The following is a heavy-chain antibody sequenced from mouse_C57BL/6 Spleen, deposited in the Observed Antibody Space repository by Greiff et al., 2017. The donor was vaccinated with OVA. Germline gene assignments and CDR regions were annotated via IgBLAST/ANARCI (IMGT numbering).Heavy chain of an antibody. D-gene: IGHD2-13*01. Sequence: QVQLKESGPELVKPGASVKISCKASGYAFSSSWMNWVKQRPGKGLEWIGRIYPGDGDTNYNGKFKGKATLTADKSSSTAYMQLSSLTSEDSSVYFCARDGDSDHWDLDVWGTGTTVTVSS. V-gene: IGHV1-82*01. CDR2: IYPGDGDT. CDR1: GYAFSSSW. CDR3: ARDGDSDHWDLDV. J-gene: IGHJ1*03.